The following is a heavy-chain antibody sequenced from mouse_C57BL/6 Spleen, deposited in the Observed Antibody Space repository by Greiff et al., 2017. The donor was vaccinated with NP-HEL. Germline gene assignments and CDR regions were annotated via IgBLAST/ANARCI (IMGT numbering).Heavy chain of an antibody. V-gene: IGHV1-81*01. J-gene: IGHJ4*01. CDR2: IYPRSGNT. CDR1: GYTFTSYG. Sequence: QVQLKQSGAELARPGASVKLSCKASGYTFTSYGISWVKQRTGQGLEWIGEIYPRSGNTYYNEKFKGKATLTADKSSSTAYMELRSLTSEDSAVYFCERDGYPSYYAMDYWGQGTSVTVSS. CDR3: ERDGYPSYYAMDY. D-gene: IGHD2-2*01.